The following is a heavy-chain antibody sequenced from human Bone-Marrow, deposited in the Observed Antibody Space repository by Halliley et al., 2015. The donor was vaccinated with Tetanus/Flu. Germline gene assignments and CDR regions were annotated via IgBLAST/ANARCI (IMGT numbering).Heavy chain of an antibody. CDR2: ITWNSGNE. J-gene: IGHJ5*01. V-gene: IGHV3-9*01. Sequence: SLRLSCAASGFKFDDYAMHWVRQTPGKGLEWVSGITWNSGNEAYADSVKGRVTISRDNAKNSLYLQMNSLRVEDTALYYCAKNSGPNIAVEVNWFDSWGQGSRVAVSS. CDR3: AKNSGPNIAVEVNWFDS. D-gene: IGHD6-19*01. CDR1: GFKFDDYA.